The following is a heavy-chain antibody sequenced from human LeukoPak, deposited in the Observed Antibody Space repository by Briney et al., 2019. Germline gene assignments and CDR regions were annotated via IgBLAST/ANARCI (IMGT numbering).Heavy chain of an antibody. J-gene: IGHJ5*02. CDR1: GGSFSGYY. D-gene: IGHD2-15*01. CDR3: ARGNCSGGSCLFDP. CDR2: INHSGST. Sequence: SETLSLTCAVYGGSFSGYYWSWIRQPPGKGLEWIGEINHSGSTNYNPSLKSRVTISVGTSKNQFSLKLSSVTAADTAVYYCARGNCSGGSCLFDPWGQGTLVTVSS. V-gene: IGHV4-34*01.